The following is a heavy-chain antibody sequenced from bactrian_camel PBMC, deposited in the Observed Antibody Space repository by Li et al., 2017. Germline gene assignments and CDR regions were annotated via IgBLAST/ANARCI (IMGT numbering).Heavy chain of an antibody. CDR2: IATGGGVT. Sequence: VQLVESGGGLVQPGGSLTLSCAASGITSSTNCVGWFRQAPGKEREGVATIATGGGVTYYADSVKGRFTISRDNAKNTLYLHLNGLKTEDTAMYYRTKDSTDALWASTHWGQGTQVTVS. D-gene: IGHD1*01. J-gene: IGHJ4*01. CDR3: TKDSTDALWASTH. V-gene: IGHV3S1*01. CDR1: GITSSTNC.